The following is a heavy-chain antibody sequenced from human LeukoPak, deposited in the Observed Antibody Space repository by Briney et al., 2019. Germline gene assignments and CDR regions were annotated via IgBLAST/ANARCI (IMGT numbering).Heavy chain of an antibody. CDR2: IYHSGFA. V-gene: IGHV4-4*02. CDR1: GGSINSGNW. Sequence: SGTLSLTCAVSGGSINSGNWWSWVRQPPGKGLEWIGEIYHSGFASYNASLKSRVTMSVDKSKNHFSLNLTSVTAADTAVYYCARVGTRAATGTFDYWGQGALVTVSS. D-gene: IGHD6-13*01. J-gene: IGHJ4*02. CDR3: ARVGTRAATGTFDY.